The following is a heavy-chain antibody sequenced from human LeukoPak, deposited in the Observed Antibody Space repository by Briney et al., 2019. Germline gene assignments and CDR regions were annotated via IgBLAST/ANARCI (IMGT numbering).Heavy chain of an antibody. Sequence: RPGGSLRLSCAASGFTFSHYGMNWVRQAPGKGLEWVSYITADSSPMFYADSVKGRFTISRDNAKNSVSLQMNSLRAEDTAVYYCARGRSVDYWGQGTLVTVSS. V-gene: IGHV3-48*01. CDR1: GFTFSHYG. J-gene: IGHJ4*02. CDR3: ARGRSVDY. CDR2: ITADSSPM.